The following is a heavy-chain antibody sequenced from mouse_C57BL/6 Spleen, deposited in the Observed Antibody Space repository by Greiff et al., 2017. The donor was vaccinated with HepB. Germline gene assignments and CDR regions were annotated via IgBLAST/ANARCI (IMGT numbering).Heavy chain of an antibody. CDR3: ARHYGNYMAWFAY. J-gene: IGHJ3*01. D-gene: IGHD2-1*01. CDR1: GFTFSDYG. V-gene: IGHV5-17*01. CDR2: ISSGSSTI. Sequence: EVQRVESGGGLVKPGGSLKLSCAASGFTFSDYGMHWVRQAPEKGLEWVAYISSGSSTIYYADTVKGRFTISRDNAKNTLFLQMTSLRSEDTAMYYCARHYGNYMAWFAYWGQGTLVTVSA.